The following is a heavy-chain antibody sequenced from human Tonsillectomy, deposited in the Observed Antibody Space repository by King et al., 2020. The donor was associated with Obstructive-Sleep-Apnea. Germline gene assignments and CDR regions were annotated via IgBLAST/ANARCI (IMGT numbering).Heavy chain of an antibody. J-gene: IGHJ3*02. Sequence: VQLQESGPGLVKPSETLSLTCTVSGGSISSYYWSWIRQPPGKGLEWIGYIYYSGSTNYNPSLKSRVTISVDTSKNQFSLKLSSVTAADTAGYYCARGPTYCSGGSCYWAGAFDIWGQGTMVTVSS. V-gene: IGHV4-59*08. CDR3: ARGPTYCSGGSCYWAGAFDI. D-gene: IGHD2-15*01. CDR2: IYYSGST. CDR1: GGSISSYY.